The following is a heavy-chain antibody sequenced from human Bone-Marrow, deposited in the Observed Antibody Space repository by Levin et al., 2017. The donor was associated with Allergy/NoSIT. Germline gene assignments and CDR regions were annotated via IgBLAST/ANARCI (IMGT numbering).Heavy chain of an antibody. J-gene: IGHJ4*02. V-gene: IGHV3-49*03. CDR1: GFTFGAYA. Sequence: PGGSLRLSCTASGFTFGAYAMSWFRQAPGKGLEWVGFIRSKAYGGTTEYAASVKGRFTISRDDSKSIAYLQMNSLKTEDTAVYYCTRARTWNWPRGEYWGQGTLVTVSS. CDR3: TRARTWNWPRGEY. CDR2: IRSKAYGGTT. D-gene: IGHD1-7*01.